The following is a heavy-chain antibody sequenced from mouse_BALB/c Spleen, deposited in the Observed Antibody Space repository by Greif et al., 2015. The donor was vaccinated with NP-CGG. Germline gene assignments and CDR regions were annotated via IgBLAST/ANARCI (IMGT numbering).Heavy chain of an antibody. J-gene: IGHJ3*01. Sequence: EVQLQQSGGGLVKPGGSPKLSCAASGFTFSDYYMYWVRQTPEKRLEWVATISDGGSYTYYPDSVKGRFTISRDNAKNNLYLQMSSLKSEDTAMYYCARGGPRQAWFAYWGQGTLVTVSA. D-gene: IGHD6-1*01. V-gene: IGHV5-4*02. CDR1: GFTFSDYY. CDR2: ISDGGSYT. CDR3: ARGGPRQAWFAY.